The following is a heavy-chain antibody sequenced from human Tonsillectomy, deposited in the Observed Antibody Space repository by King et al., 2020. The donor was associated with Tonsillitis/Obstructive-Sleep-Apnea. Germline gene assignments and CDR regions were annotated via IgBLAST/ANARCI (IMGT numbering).Heavy chain of an antibody. Sequence: QLVQSGAEVKKPGESLKISCKGSGYSFRNYWIGWVRQMPGKGLEWMGIIYPDDSDTEYSPSFQGQVSISADKSINTAYLQWSSLKAADTAMYYCARPVGVAGTGFYLDYGGQGTLVTVSS. J-gene: IGHJ4*01. D-gene: IGHD6-19*01. V-gene: IGHV5-51*03. CDR3: ARPVGVAGTGFYLDY. CDR2: IYPDDSDT. CDR1: GYSFRNYW.